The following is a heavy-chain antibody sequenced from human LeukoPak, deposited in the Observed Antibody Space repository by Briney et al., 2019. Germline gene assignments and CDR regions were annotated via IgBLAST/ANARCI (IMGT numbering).Heavy chain of an antibody. V-gene: IGHV3-23*01. CDR1: GFTFSNYA. J-gene: IGHJ4*02. CDR3: AKSIGGRTTGFDY. D-gene: IGHD4-17*01. CDR2: ISDSGDGT. Sequence: SGGSLRLSCAASGFTFSNYAMSWVCQAPGKGLEWVSTISDSGDGTYYADSVKGRFTISRDNSKNTLYLQMNSLRAEDTAIYYCAKSIGGRTTGFDYWGQGTLVTVSS.